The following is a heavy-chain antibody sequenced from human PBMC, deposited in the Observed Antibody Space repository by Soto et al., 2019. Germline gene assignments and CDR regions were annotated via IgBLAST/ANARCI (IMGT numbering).Heavy chain of an antibody. Sequence: GGSLRLSCAASGFTFSSYAMSWVRQAPGKGLEWVSAISGSGGSTYYADSVKGRFTISRDNSKNTLYLQMNSLRAEDTAVYYCAKRGGVVAATHALYYYYMDVWGKGTTVTVSS. V-gene: IGHV3-23*01. D-gene: IGHD2-15*01. J-gene: IGHJ6*03. CDR2: ISGSGGST. CDR1: GFTFSSYA. CDR3: AKRGGVVAATHALYYYYMDV.